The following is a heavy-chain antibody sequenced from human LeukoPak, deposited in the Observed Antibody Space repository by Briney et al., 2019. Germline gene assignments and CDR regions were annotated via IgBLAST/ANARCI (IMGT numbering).Heavy chain of an antibody. CDR2: IIPIFGTA. Sequence: GSSVKVSCKASGGTFSIYAISWVRQAPGQGLEWMGGIIPIFGTANYAQKFQGRVTITADESTSTAYMELSSLRSEDTAMYYCASTRKWFGELSFDYWGQGTLVTVSS. CDR1: GGTFSIYA. CDR3: ASTRKWFGELSFDY. V-gene: IGHV1-69*01. J-gene: IGHJ4*02. D-gene: IGHD3-10*01.